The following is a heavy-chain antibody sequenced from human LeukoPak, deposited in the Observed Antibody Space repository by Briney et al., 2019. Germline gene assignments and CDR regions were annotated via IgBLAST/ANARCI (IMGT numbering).Heavy chain of an antibody. CDR1: GFSFSSYD. D-gene: IGHD2-2*01. CDR3: ARTQIGYCSGTSCTLYYFDY. Sequence: GVSLTLSCAASGFSFSSYDMHWVRQATGKGREWVSRIGTAGDTSCLGSVNGRFTISRENARDSLYLQMNSLRAGDTALYYCARTQIGYCSGTSCTLYYFDYWGQGTLVTVSS. J-gene: IGHJ4*02. CDR2: IGTAGDT. V-gene: IGHV3-13*01.